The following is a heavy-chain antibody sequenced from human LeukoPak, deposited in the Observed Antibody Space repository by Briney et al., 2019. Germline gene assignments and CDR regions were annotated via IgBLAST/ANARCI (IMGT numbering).Heavy chain of an antibody. Sequence: GGSLRLSCAASGFTFGLYSMTWVRQAPGKGLEWVSLIDSNSNFMNYADSVKGRFTISRDNSKNTLYLQMNSLRAEDTAVYYCAKDVSWGSGSYWADWGQGTLVTVSS. CDR2: IDSNSNFM. CDR3: AKDVSWGSGSYWAD. CDR1: GFTFGLYS. D-gene: IGHD3-10*01. V-gene: IGHV3-21*04. J-gene: IGHJ4*02.